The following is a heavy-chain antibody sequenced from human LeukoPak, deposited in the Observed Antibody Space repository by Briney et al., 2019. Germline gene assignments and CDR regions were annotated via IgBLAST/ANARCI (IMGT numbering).Heavy chain of an antibody. Sequence: SETLSLTRAVSGASISGSNWWSWARPPPGKGLEWIGEIFHAGITNYNPSLTSRVTISVDNSRNQFSLKLTSVTAADTAVYYCLRTYCSSTSCHYFDYWGQGALVTVSS. CDR1: GASISGSNW. D-gene: IGHD2-2*01. V-gene: IGHV4-4*02. CDR3: LRTYCSSTSCHYFDY. CDR2: IFHAGIT. J-gene: IGHJ4*02.